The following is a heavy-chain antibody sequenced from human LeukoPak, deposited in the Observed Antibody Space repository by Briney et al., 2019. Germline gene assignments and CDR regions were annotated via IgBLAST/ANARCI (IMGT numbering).Heavy chain of an antibody. V-gene: IGHV3-30*02. Sequence: PGGSLRLSCAASGFTFSSYGMHWVRQAPGKGLEWVAFIRYDGSNKYYADSVKGRFAISRDNSKNTLYLQMNSLKSEDTAVYYCAQGWVPPAIGFDYWGQGTLVTVSS. D-gene: IGHD2-2*01. CDR3: AQGWVPPAIGFDY. CDR1: GFTFSSYG. J-gene: IGHJ4*02. CDR2: IRYDGSNK.